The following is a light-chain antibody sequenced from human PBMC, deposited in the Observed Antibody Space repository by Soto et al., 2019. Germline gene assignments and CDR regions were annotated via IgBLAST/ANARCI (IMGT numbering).Light chain of an antibody. CDR1: SSDVGGYDL. CDR3: CAYVSSNTLL. Sequence: QSALTQPASVSGSPGQSITISCTGTSSDVGGYDLVSWYQQHPGKAPKLIIYEGSKRPSGISNRFSGSKSGNTASLINSGLQGDDEGDYYCCAYVSSNTLLFGGGTKLTVL. V-gene: IGLV2-23*01. J-gene: IGLJ3*02. CDR2: EGS.